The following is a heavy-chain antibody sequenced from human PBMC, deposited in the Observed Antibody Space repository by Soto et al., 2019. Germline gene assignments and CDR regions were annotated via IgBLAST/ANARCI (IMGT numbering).Heavy chain of an antibody. D-gene: IGHD2-15*01. J-gene: IGHJ5*02. V-gene: IGHV4-34*01. CDR1: GGSFSGYY. CDR2: INHSGST. Sequence: SETLSLTCAVYGGSFSGYYWSWIRQPPGKGLEWIGEINHSGSTNYNPSLKSRVTISVDTSKNQFSLKLSSVTAADTAVYYCARGGGDYCSGGSCYSRKNWFDPWGQGTLVTVSS. CDR3: ARGGGDYCSGGSCYSRKNWFDP.